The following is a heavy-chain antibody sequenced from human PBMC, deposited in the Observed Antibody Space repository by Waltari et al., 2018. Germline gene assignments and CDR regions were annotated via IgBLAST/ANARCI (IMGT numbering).Heavy chain of an antibody. CDR2: IYYSGST. V-gene: IGHV4-59*01. CDR3: ARGVTVTEAFDI. Sequence: QVQLQESGPGLVKPSETLSLTCTVSGGSISRYYWSWIRQPPGKGLEWIGYIYYSGSTNYNPSLKSRVTISVDTSKNQFSLKLSSVTAADTAVYYCARGVTVTEAFDIWGQGTMVTVSS. D-gene: IGHD4-17*01. CDR1: GGSISRYY. J-gene: IGHJ3*02.